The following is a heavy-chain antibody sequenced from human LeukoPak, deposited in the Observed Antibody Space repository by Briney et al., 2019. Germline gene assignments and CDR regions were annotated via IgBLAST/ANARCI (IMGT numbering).Heavy chain of an antibody. Sequence: SETLSLTCTVSGGSISSYYWSWIRQPPGKGLEWIGYIYYSGSTNYNPSLKSRVTISVDTSKNQFSLRLSSVTAADTAVYYCARDLGAFDIWGQGTMVTVSS. CDR1: GGSISSYY. CDR2: IYYSGST. CDR3: ARDLGAFDI. J-gene: IGHJ3*02. V-gene: IGHV4-59*01.